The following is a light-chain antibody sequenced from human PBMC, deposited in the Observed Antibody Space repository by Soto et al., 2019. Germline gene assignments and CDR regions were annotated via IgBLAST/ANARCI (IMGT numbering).Light chain of an antibody. CDR3: GAWEDSLNGHV. V-gene: IGLV1-44*01. Sequence: QSVLTQPHSASGTPGQRVTISCSGSSSNIGTSSVHWFQQLPGTAPKLLISTTNQRPSGVPERFSGSKSGTSASLAISGLQSEDEADYYCGAWEDSLNGHVFGTGAKVTVL. CDR2: TTN. J-gene: IGLJ1*01. CDR1: SSNIGTSS.